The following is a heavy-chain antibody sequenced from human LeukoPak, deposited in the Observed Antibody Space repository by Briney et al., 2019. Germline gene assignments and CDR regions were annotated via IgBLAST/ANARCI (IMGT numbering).Heavy chain of an antibody. CDR2: ISSSSSYI. Sequence: GGSLRLSCAASGFTFSSYSINWVRQAPGKGLEWVSSISSSSSYIYYADSVKGRFTISRDNAKNSLYLQMNSLRAEDTAVYYCARDLEQWLVRMSSNGMDVWGQGTTVIVSS. CDR3: ARDLEQWLVRMSSNGMDV. D-gene: IGHD6-19*01. V-gene: IGHV3-21*01. J-gene: IGHJ6*02. CDR1: GFTFSSYS.